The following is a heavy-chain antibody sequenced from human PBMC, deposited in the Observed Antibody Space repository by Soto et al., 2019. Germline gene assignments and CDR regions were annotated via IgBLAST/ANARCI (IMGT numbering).Heavy chain of an antibody. CDR3: ARDVGTVVSRYYYYGMDV. CDR1: GFTFSSYG. J-gene: IGHJ6*02. CDR2: IWYDGSNK. V-gene: IGHV3-33*01. D-gene: IGHD2-15*01. Sequence: GGSLRLSCAASGFTFSSYGMHWVRQAPGKGLEWVAVIWYDGSNKYYADSVKGRFTISRDNSKNTLYLQMNSLRAEDTAVYYCARDVGTVVSRYYYYGMDVWGQGTTVTVSS.